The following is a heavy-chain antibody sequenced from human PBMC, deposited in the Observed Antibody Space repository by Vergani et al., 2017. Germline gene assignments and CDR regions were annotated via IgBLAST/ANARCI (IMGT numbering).Heavy chain of an antibody. CDR1: GFTFSSYG. CDR3: AREGVPRCCIVGAPDF. V-gene: IGHV3-7*01. Sequence: VQLVEPGGGVVQPGGSLRLSCAASGFTFSSYGMHWVRQAPGKGLEWVANIKEDGTEKYYLDSVKGRFTISRDIAENSIYLEMNSLRVEDTAVYYCAREGVPRCCIVGAPDFWGQGTQVTVSS. J-gene: IGHJ4*02. CDR2: IKEDGTEK. D-gene: IGHD1-26*01.